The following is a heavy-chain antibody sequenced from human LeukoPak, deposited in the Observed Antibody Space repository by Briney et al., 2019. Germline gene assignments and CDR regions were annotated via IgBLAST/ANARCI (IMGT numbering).Heavy chain of an antibody. CDR1: GFTFDNYA. V-gene: IGHV3-43*02. CDR2: ISGDGGGT. D-gene: IGHD4-17*01. J-gene: IGHJ4*02. Sequence: GGSLRLSCAASGFTFDNYAMHWVRQAPGKGLEWVSLISGDGGGTYYADSVKGRFTISRDNSKNSLYLQMNSLRTEDTALYFCATDRSTVTKGDYWGQGTLVTVSS. CDR3: ATDRSTVTKGDY.